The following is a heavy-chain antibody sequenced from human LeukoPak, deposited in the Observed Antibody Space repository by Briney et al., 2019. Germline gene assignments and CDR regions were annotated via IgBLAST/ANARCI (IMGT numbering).Heavy chain of an antibody. CDR1: GFTVSSNY. CDR3: ARAGGGDKQQLVWYFDL. V-gene: IGHV3-53*01. CDR2: IYSGGVT. J-gene: IGHJ2*01. Sequence: GGSLRLSCAASGFTVSSNYMSWVRRAPGEGLEWVSLIYSGGVTYYADSVKGRFTISRDNSKNTLYLQMNSLRAEDTAVYYCARAGGGDKQQLVWYFDLWGRGTLVTVSS. D-gene: IGHD6-13*01.